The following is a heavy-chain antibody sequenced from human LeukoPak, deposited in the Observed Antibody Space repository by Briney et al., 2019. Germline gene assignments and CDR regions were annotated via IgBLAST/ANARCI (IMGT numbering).Heavy chain of an antibody. CDR3: ARQQQLVHDY. CDR2: ISYSGRT. CDR1: DGSISSNSYY. D-gene: IGHD6-13*01. J-gene: IGHJ4*02. Sequence: PSETLSLTCTVSDGSISSNSYYWGWIRQPPGKGLEWIGSISYSGRTYYNPSLESRVTISVDASKNQFSLELDSVTAADTAVYYCARQQQLVHDYWGQGTLVTVSS. V-gene: IGHV4-39*01.